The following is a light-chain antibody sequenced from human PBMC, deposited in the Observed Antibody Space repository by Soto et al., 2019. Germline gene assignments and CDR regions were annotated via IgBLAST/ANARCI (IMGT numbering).Light chain of an antibody. CDR1: SGDIGSYTY. CDR2: EVT. Sequence: QSALTQPASVSGSPGQSITISCTGTSGDIGSYTYVSWYQQYPGKAPKLLISEVTNRPSGVSNRFSGSKSGNTASLTISGLQADDEADYYCSSFTSSSTWVFGGGTKLTVL. CDR3: SSFTSSSTWV. J-gene: IGLJ3*02. V-gene: IGLV2-14*01.